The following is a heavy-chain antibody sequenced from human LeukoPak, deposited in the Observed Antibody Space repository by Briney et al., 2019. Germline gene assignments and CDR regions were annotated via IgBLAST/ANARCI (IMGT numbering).Heavy chain of an antibody. Sequence: GGSLRLSCAASGFTFSSYEMNWVRQAPGKGLEWVSYINSSESTIYYADSVKGRFAISRDNGKNSLYLQMISLRAEDTAVYYCASGRGSGTYYTRGYYMDVWGKGTRVTISS. D-gene: IGHD3-10*01. CDR3: ASGRGSGTYYTRGYYMDV. CDR2: INSSESTI. J-gene: IGHJ6*04. CDR1: GFTFSSYE. V-gene: IGHV3-48*03.